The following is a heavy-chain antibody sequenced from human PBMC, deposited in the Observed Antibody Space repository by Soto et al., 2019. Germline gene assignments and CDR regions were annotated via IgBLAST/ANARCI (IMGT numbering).Heavy chain of an antibody. CDR1: GYTFTDYW. D-gene: IGHD2-2*01. Sequence: GESLKISCKGSGYTFTDYWIGWVRQLPGKGLEWMGIIYPGDSDTRYSPSFQGHVTITVDKSTSTAYPKWNTLKASDTAMYYCASLINNFRDQHDAIAVRGQGTTVTGSS. V-gene: IGHV5-51*01. CDR2: IYPGDSDT. CDR3: ASLINNFRDQHDAIAV. J-gene: IGHJ6*02.